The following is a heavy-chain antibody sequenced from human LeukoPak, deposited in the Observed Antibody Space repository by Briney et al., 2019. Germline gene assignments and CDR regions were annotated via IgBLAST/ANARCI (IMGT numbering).Heavy chain of an antibody. D-gene: IGHD3-10*02. CDR1: GFTFSDYT. CDR2: INSDGSST. J-gene: IGHJ6*04. V-gene: IGHV3-74*01. CDR3: AELGITMIGGV. Sequence: GSLRLSCAASGFTFSDYTMSWVRQAPGKGLVWVSRINSDGSSTSYADSVKGRFTISRDNAKNSLYLQMNSLRAEDTAVYYCAELGITMIGGVWGKGTTVTISS.